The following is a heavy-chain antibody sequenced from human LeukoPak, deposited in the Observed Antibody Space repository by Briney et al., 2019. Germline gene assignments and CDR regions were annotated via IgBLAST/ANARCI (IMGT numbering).Heavy chain of an antibody. D-gene: IGHD6-19*01. J-gene: IGHJ4*02. CDR3: ATGGGLALAGKDY. CDR2: MNTKIGNN. Sequence: ASVKVSCKASGYTFTNYDINWVRQATGQELEWMGWMNTKIGNNGYAQKFQGRLTLTRSTSLTTAYMELSSLTSEDTAVYYCATGGGLALAGKDYWGQGTLVTVSA. CDR1: GYTFTNYD. V-gene: IGHV1-8*01.